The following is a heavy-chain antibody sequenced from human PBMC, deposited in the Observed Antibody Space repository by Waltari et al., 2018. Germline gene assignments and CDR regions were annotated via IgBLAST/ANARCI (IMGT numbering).Heavy chain of an antibody. V-gene: IGHV3-7*01. J-gene: IGHJ4*02. Sequence: EVQLVVSGGGLVQPGGSLSLSCAGSGFSFNNDWMRWLRQAPGKGLEWVAHIKQDVSEIYYVDSVKGRFSISRDNAKKSLYLQMNSLRGDDTAVFYCVTWGDLGNFWGQGTLVTVSA. CDR2: IKQDVSEI. CDR1: GFSFNNDW. CDR3: VTWGDLGNF. D-gene: IGHD7-27*01.